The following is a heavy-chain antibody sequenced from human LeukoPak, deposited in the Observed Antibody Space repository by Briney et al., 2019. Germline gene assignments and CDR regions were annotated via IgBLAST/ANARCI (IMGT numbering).Heavy chain of an antibody. V-gene: IGHV6-1*01. CDR2: TYFRSRWYY. CDR1: GDSVSSNSAA. J-gene: IGHJ3*02. D-gene: IGHD5-12*01. CDR3: ARDSGYGLDVLDI. Sequence: SQTLSLTCVISGDSVSSNSAAWNWIRQSPSRGLEWLGRTYFRSRWYYDYAVSLKGRITINPDTSKNQFSLQLRSVIPEDTSLYYCARDSGYGLDVLDIWGQGTMVTVSS.